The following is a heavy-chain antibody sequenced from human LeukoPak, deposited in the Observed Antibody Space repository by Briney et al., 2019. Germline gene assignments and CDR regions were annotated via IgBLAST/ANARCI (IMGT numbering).Heavy chain of an antibody. CDR2: IYYSGST. D-gene: IGHD3-9*01. J-gene: IGHJ4*02. Sequence: SETLSLTCTVSSGSISSYYWSWIRQPPGKGLEWIGYIYYSGSTNYYPSLKSRVTISVDTSKNQFSLKLNSVTAADTAVYYCARSAKFEDTLDYWGQGTLVTVSS. CDR1: SGSISSYY. CDR3: ARSAKFEDTLDY. V-gene: IGHV4-59*01.